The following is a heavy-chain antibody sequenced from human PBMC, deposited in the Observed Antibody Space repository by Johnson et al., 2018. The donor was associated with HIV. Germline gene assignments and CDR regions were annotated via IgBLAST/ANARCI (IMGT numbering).Heavy chain of an antibody. V-gene: IGHV3-20*04. J-gene: IGHJ3*02. CDR2: INWNGGST. Sequence: EQLVESGGGVVRPGGSLRLSCAASGFTFDDYGMSWVRQAPGKGLEWVSGINWNGGSTGYADSVKGRFTISRDNAKSSLYLQVNSLRAEDTALYYCARGVRYCSGGSCYNDAFDIWGQGTMVTVSS. CDR1: GFTFDDYG. CDR3: ARGVRYCSGGSCYNDAFDI. D-gene: IGHD2-15*01.